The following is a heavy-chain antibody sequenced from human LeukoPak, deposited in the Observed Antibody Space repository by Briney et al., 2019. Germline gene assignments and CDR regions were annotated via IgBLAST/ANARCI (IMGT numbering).Heavy chain of an antibody. Sequence: GGSLRLSCAASGLTFSTYGMYWVRQAPGKGLEWVAVISYDGSNKYYADSVKGRFTISRDNSKNTLYLQMNSLRAEDTAAYYCAKDISRYYDTSGADFWGQGTLVTVSS. CDR3: AKDISRYYDTSGADF. D-gene: IGHD3-22*01. CDR2: ISYDGSNK. CDR1: GLTFSTYG. J-gene: IGHJ4*02. V-gene: IGHV3-30*18.